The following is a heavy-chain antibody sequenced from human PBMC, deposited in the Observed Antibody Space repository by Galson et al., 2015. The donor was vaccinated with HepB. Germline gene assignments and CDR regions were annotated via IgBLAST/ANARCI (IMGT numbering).Heavy chain of an antibody. J-gene: IGHJ4*02. D-gene: IGHD6-13*01. Sequence: SVKVSCKASGGTFSSYTISWVRQAPGQGLEWMGRIIPILGIANYAQKFQGRVTITADKSTSTAFMELSSLRSEDTAVYYCARETGYSSRKDFDYWGQGTLVTVSS. V-gene: IGHV1-69*04. CDR2: IIPILGIA. CDR3: ARETGYSSRKDFDY. CDR1: GGTFSSYT.